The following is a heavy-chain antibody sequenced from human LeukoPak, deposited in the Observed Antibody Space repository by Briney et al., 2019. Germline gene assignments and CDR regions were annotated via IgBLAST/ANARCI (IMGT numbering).Heavy chain of an antibody. J-gene: IGHJ4*02. CDR1: GGSISSGSDY. Sequence: SETLSLTCTVSGGSISSGSDYWSWIRQPAGTGLEWIGRIDSSGSTSYNPSLKSRLTISVDTSKNQFSLKLTSVTAADTAVYYCARVGWSRLRYFDYWGQGTLVTVSS. CDR3: ARVGWSRLRYFDY. CDR2: IDSSGST. V-gene: IGHV4-61*02. D-gene: IGHD2-8*02.